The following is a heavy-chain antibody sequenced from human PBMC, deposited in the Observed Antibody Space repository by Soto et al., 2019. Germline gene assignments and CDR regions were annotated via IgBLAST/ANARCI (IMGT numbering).Heavy chain of an antibody. CDR2: ISGYNGNT. D-gene: IGHD1-7*01. J-gene: IGHJ4*02. V-gene: IGHV1-18*01. Sequence: QVQLVQSGTEVRKPGASVKVSCKASGYTFTSYGINWVRQAPGQGLEWMGWISGYNGNTDYVQRLQDRVTMTTDTSTRTAYMEVRNLRSDDSAVYYCARTDLKLRGLDYWGQGTLVTVSS. CDR3: ARTDLKLRGLDY. CDR1: GYTFTSYG.